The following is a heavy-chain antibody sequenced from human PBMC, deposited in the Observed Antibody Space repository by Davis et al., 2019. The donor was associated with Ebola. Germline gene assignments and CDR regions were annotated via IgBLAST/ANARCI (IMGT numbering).Heavy chain of an antibody. J-gene: IGHJ6*02. Sequence: PSETLSLTCTVSGGSISSHYWSWIRQPPGKGLEWIGYIYYSGSTNYNPSLKSRVTISVDTSKNQFSLKLSSVTAADTAVYYCARDLSPSYYYDSSGYRYSMDVWGQGTTVTVSS. D-gene: IGHD3-22*01. CDR2: IYYSGST. CDR3: ARDLSPSYYYDSSGYRYSMDV. CDR1: GGSISSHY. V-gene: IGHV4-59*11.